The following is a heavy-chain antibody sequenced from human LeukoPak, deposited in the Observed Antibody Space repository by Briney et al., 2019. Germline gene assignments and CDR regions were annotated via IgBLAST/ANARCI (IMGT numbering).Heavy chain of an antibody. V-gene: IGHV1-69*13. CDR1: GGTFSSYA. Sequence: ASVKGSCKASGGTFSSYASSWVRQAPGQGLEWMGGIIPIFGTSNYSQKFQGRVTITSDESTSTAYMELSSRRSEDTAVYYSARGSYPILTGYRPPLWFAPWGQGTLVTVSS. CDR2: IIPIFGTS. J-gene: IGHJ5*02. D-gene: IGHD3-9*01. CDR3: ARGSYPILTGYRPPLWFAP.